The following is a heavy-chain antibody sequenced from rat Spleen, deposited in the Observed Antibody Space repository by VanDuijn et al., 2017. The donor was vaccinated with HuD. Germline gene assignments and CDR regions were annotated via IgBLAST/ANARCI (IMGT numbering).Heavy chain of an antibody. CDR2: ISAGGGNT. CDR1: GFTFSYYG. V-gene: IGHV5S14*01. CDR3: ARQYYGYTD. J-gene: IGHJ3*01. Sequence: EVQLVESGGGLVQPGRSLNLSCAVSGFTFSYYGMAWVRQTPTKGLEWVASISAGGGNTYYRDSVKGRFTISRDNVKNTQYLQMDSLRSEDTASYYCARQYYGYTDWGQGTLVTVSS. D-gene: IGHD1-7*01.